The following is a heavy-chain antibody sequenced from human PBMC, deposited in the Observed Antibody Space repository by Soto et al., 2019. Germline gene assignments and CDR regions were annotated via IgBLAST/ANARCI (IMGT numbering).Heavy chain of an antibody. CDR1: GFTFSSYS. CDR2: ISSSSSYI. J-gene: IGHJ5*02. D-gene: IGHD6-19*01. V-gene: IGHV3-21*01. Sequence: GGSLRLSCAASGFTFSSYSMNWVRQAPGKGLEWVSSISSSSSYIYYADSVKGRFTISRDNAKNSLYLQMNSLRAEDTAVYYCARIAVAGTLVWFDPWGQGTLVTVS. CDR3: ARIAVAGTLVWFDP.